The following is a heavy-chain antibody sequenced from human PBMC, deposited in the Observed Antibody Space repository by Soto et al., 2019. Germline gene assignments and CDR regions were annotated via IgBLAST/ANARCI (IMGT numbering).Heavy chain of an antibody. V-gene: IGHV4-30-4*01. D-gene: IGHD3-22*01. J-gene: IGHJ4*02. CDR2: IYYSGST. Sequence: SETLSLTCTVSGGSISSGDYYWSWIRQPPGKGLEWIGYIYYSGSTYYNPSLKSRVTISVDTSKNQFSLKLSSVTAADTAVYYCARSQGEGYYDSSGIHYFDYWGQGTQVTVSS. CDR3: ARSQGEGYYDSSGIHYFDY. CDR1: GGSISSGDYY.